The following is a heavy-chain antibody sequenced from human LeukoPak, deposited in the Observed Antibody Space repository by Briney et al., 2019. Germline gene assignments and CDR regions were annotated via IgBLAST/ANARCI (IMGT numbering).Heavy chain of an antibody. CDR1: GFTFSDYY. J-gene: IGHJ3*02. CDR3: AGYSSGWFGAFHI. CDR2: ISSSGGTI. V-gene: IGHV3-11*04. Sequence: GGSLRLSCAASGFTFSDYYMNWIRQAPGRGLEWISYISSSGGTIYYADSVKGRFTISRDNAKNSLYLQMNSLRAEDTAVYYCAGYSSGWFGAFHIWGQGTMVTVSS. D-gene: IGHD6-19*01.